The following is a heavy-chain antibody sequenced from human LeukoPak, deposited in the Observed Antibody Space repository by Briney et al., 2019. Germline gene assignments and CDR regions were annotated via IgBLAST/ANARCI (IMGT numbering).Heavy chain of an antibody. D-gene: IGHD6-13*01. CDR2: IYTSGST. V-gene: IGHV4-4*07. CDR3: ARVRRKQQLVPMRTYYYMDV. CDR1: GVSISSYY. J-gene: IGHJ6*03. Sequence: PSETLSLTCTVSGVSISSYYWSWIRQPAGKGLEWIGHIYTSGSTNYNPSLKSRVTLSVDTSKNQFSLKLSSVTAADTAVYYCARVRRKQQLVPMRTYYYMDVWGKGTTVTVSS.